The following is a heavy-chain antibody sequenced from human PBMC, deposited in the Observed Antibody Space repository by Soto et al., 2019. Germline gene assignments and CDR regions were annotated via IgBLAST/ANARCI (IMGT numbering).Heavy chain of an antibody. CDR3: ASQQTVIRGPLSSNWFDP. Sequence: GESLNVSCKGYGSTFTDYLIGWVRQMPGKGLELIGLIYPGDSDTRYSPSFQGRVTISADKSISTAFLQWSSLRASDTAMYYCASQQTVIRGPLSSNWFDPWGQGTMVTVSS. CDR2: IYPGDSDT. J-gene: IGHJ5*02. V-gene: IGHV5-51*01. D-gene: IGHD1-1*01. CDR1: GSTFTDYL.